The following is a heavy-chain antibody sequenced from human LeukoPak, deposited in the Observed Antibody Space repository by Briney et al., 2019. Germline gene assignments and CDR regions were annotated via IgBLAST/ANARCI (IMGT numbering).Heavy chain of an antibody. V-gene: IGHV4-34*01. CDR3: ARRKTYEYYFDY. J-gene: IGHJ4*02. CDR1: GGSFSGYY. Sequence: SETLSLTCAVYGGSFSGYYWSWIRQPPGKGLEWIGSIYYSGSTYYNPSLKSRVTISVDTSKNQFSLKLSSVTAADTAVYYCARRKTYEYYFDYWSQGTLVTVSS. D-gene: IGHD3-3*01. CDR2: IYYSGST.